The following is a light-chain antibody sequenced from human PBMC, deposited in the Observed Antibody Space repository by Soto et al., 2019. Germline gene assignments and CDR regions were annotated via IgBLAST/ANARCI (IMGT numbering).Light chain of an antibody. J-gene: IGLJ3*02. CDR2: RNN. CDR1: SSNIGSNY. V-gene: IGLV1-47*01. CDR3: TTWDDSLNGRV. Sequence: QSVLTQPPSASGTPGQRVTISCSGSSSNIGSNYVYWYQHLPGKAPKLVIYRNNQRPSGVPDRFSGSKSGTSASLAISGLRSDDEADYYCTTWDDSLNGRVFGGGTKVTV.